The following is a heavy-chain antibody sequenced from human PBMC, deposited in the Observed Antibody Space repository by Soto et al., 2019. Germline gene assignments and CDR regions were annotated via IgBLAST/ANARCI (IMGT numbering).Heavy chain of an antibody. CDR1: GITFSTYA. CDR3: ARAISGYVT. D-gene: IGHD5-12*01. CDR2: INAGNGNT. V-gene: IGHV1-3*01. Sequence: ASVKVSFKASGITFSTYAIHWVRQAPGQGLEWMGWINAGNGNTRYSQKFQGRVTLTRDTSASTTYMDLSSLRSEDTAIYYCARAISGYVTWG. J-gene: IGHJ1*01.